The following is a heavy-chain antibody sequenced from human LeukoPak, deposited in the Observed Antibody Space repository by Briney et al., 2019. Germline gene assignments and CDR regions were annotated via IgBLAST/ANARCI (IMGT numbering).Heavy chain of an antibody. V-gene: IGHV1-69*04. D-gene: IGHD3-22*01. CDR2: IIPILGIA. CDR3: ARSYYYDSSGYFFDY. J-gene: IGHJ4*02. Sequence: SVKVSCKASGGTFSSYAISWVRQAPGQGLEWMERIIPILGIANYAQKFQGRVTITADKSTSTAYMELSSLRSEDTAVYYCARSYYYDSSGYFFDYWGQGTLITVSS. CDR1: GGTFSSYA.